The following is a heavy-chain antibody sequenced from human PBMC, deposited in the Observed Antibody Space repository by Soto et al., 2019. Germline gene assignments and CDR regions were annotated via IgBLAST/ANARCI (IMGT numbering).Heavy chain of an antibody. CDR2: IYYSGST. J-gene: IGHJ5*02. D-gene: IGHD5-18*01. Sequence: ETLSLTCAVSGAYIRKDYYYLGWIRQPPGKGLEWIGTIYYSGSTHDNPSLKSRVTISVDTSKNQLPLRLASVTAADTGVYYCARHTGYDSAYPRWFDPWGQGILVTVSS. V-gene: IGHV4-39*01. CDR3: ARHTGYDSAYPRWFDP. CDR1: GAYIRKDYYY.